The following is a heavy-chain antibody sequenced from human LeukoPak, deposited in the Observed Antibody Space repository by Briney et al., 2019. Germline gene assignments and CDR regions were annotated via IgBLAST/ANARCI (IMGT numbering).Heavy chain of an antibody. CDR1: SGSISSYY. J-gene: IGHJ3*02. CDR3: ARSPDPRDAFDI. CDR2: IYYSGST. Sequence: SETLSLTCTVSSGSISSYYWSWIRQPPGKGLEWIGYIYYSGSTNYNPSLKSRVTISVDTSKNQFSLKLSSVTAADTAVYYCARSPDPRDAFDIWGQGTMVTASS. V-gene: IGHV4-59*01.